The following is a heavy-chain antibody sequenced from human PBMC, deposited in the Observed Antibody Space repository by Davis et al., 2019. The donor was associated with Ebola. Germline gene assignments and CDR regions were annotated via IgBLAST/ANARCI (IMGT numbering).Heavy chain of an antibody. CDR1: GFTFSSYS. J-gene: IGHJ6*04. CDR3: ARGGSGYVRRYYYYGMDV. V-gene: IGHV3-7*01. Sequence: GESLKISCAASGFTFSSYSMNWVRQAPGKGLEWVANIKQDGSEKYYVDSVEGRFTISRDNAKNSLYLQMNSLRAEDTAVYYCARGGSGYVRRYYYYGMDVWGKGTTVTVSS. CDR2: IKQDGSEK. D-gene: IGHD5-12*01.